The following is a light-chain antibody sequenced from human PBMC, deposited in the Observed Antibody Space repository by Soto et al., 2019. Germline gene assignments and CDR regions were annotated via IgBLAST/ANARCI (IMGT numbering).Light chain of an antibody. J-gene: IGKJ5*01. Sequence: ILLTQSPSSLSAFVGDRVTITFRASQGIDSSFAWYQQKPGKAPKLLIYAASSLQSGVPSRFSGSGSGTDFTLTISSLQPEDFATYYCQQLHDYPITFGQGTRLEIK. CDR2: AAS. V-gene: IGKV1-9*01. CDR3: QQLHDYPIT. CDR1: QGIDSS.